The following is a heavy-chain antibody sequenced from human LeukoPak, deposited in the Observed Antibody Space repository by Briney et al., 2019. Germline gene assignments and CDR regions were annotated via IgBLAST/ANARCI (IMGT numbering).Heavy chain of an antibody. J-gene: IGHJ6*03. CDR3: ANGNRCPSPSCLGYYYFYMDV. CDR1: GFTFSSYA. V-gene: IGHV3-23*01. CDR2: FSGSGGTT. Sequence: GGSLRLSCAASGFTFSSYAMNWVRQAPGRGLEWVSGFSGSGGTTYYADSVKGRFTISRDNSKNTLYLQMNSLRAGDTAVYYCANGNRCPSPSCLGYYYFYMDVWGKGTTVTVSS. D-gene: IGHD2-2*01.